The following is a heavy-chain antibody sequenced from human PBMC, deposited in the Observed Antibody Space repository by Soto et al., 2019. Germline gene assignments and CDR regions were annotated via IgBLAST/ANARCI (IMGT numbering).Heavy chain of an antibody. D-gene: IGHD3-10*01. Sequence: QVQLVESGGGVVQPGRSLRLSCAASGFSFSTYGMHWVRQAPGKGLEWVAVISYDGINQYYVDSVRGRFTITKVNSRNTQYLQNTILRTEDTALYYCAKPRGEPNYYGMDVWGQGTTVTVSS. V-gene: IGHV3-30*18. CDR3: AKPRGEPNYYGMDV. CDR1: GFSFSTYG. J-gene: IGHJ6*02. CDR2: ISYDGINQ.